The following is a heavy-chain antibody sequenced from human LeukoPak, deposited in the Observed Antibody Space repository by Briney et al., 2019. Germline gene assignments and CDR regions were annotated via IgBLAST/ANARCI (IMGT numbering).Heavy chain of an antibody. Sequence: SGPTLVHPRQTPALTFTSSEFSRYSHGVGVGLIRHPSVNALGWLAVISCADDKRYNPSLRSRLNISKDPSNSQVFQVTSNMDPVDTATYYCAHRRPSQLTGWDNFYFDYWGRGSLVSV. CDR2: ISCADDK. V-gene: IGHV2-5*02. CDR3: AHRRPSQLTGWDNFYFDY. J-gene: IGHJ4*02. D-gene: IGHD1/OR15-1a*01. CDR1: EFSRYSHGVG.